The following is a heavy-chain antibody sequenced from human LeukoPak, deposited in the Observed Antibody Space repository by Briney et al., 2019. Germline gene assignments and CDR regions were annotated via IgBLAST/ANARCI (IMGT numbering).Heavy chain of an antibody. CDR1: GFTFSSYG. Sequence: PGGSLRLSCAASGFTFSSYGMHWVRQAPGKGLEWVAVISYDGSNKYYADSVKGRFTISRDNSKNTLYLQMNSLRAEDTAVYYCARDPGGGWFDPWGQGTLVTVSS. J-gene: IGHJ5*02. CDR3: ARDPGGGWFDP. V-gene: IGHV3-30*03. CDR2: ISYDGSNK. D-gene: IGHD3-16*01.